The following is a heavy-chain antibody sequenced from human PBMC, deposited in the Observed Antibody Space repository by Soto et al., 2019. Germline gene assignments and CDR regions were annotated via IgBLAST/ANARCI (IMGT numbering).Heavy chain of an antibody. CDR2: INPSGGST. CDR1: GYTFTSYY. D-gene: IGHD5-18*01. V-gene: IGHV1-46*03. CDR3: ARGGIPLWTTPTPDYYYGMDV. J-gene: IGHJ6*02. Sequence: QVQLVQSGAEVKKPGASVKVSCKASGYTFTSYYMHWVRQAPGQGLEWMGIINPSGGSTSYAQKVQGRVTMTRDTSTSTVYMELSSLRSEDTAVYYCARGGIPLWTTPTPDYYYGMDVWGQGSTFTVSS.